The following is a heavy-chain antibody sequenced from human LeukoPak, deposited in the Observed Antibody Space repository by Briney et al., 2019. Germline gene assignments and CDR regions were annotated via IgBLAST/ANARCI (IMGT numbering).Heavy chain of an antibody. CDR3: ARGLSRGSDMFDY. J-gene: IGHJ4*02. CDR2: IYYSGST. D-gene: IGHD3-9*01. Sequence: SETLSLTCSVSGGSISSYYWSWIRQPPGKGLEWIGYIYYSGSTTYNPSLKSRVTISVDMSKNQSSLRLSSVTAADTAVYYWARGLSRGSDMFDYWGQGTLVTVSS. CDR1: GGSISSYY. V-gene: IGHV4-59*01.